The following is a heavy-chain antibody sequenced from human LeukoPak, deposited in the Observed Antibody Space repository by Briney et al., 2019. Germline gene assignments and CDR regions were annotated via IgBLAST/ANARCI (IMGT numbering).Heavy chain of an antibody. CDR1: GFTVSSNF. Sequence: GGSLRLSCAASGFTVSSNFMSWVRQAPGQGLELVLVIYSGGNTYYADSVRGRFTIFRDNSKNTLYLQMNSLRAEDTAMYYCARKYTYGLDWGQGTLVTVSS. CDR3: ARKYTYGLD. V-gene: IGHV3-66*01. J-gene: IGHJ4*02. CDR2: IYSGGNT. D-gene: IGHD5-18*01.